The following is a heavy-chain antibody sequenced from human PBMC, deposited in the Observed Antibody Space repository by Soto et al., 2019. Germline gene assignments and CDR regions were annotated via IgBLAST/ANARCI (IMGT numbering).Heavy chain of an antibody. CDR3: ALGEESRYDYYGMDV. Sequence: EVQLVESGGGLVQRGGSLRLSCAASGLTFSSYSMNWVRQAPGKGLEWVSYISSSSSTIYYADSVKGRFTISRDNAKNSLYLQLTSRIAKDTAVYYCALGEESRYDYYGMDVWGQGTTVTVSS. CDR2: ISSSSSTI. J-gene: IGHJ6*02. CDR1: GLTFSSYS. V-gene: IGHV3-48*01.